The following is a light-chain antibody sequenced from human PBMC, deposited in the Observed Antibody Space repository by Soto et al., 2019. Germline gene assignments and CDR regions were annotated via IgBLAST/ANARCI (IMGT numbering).Light chain of an antibody. CDR3: QQLNSYPLPRVT. V-gene: IGKV1-9*01. Sequence: DIQLTQSPSFLSASVGDRVTITCRASQGISSYLAWYQQKPGKAPKLLIYAASTLQSGVPSRFSGSGSGTEFTLTISSLQPEDFATYYWQQLNSYPLPRVTFGQGTRLEIK. CDR1: QGISSY. CDR2: AAS. J-gene: IGKJ5*01.